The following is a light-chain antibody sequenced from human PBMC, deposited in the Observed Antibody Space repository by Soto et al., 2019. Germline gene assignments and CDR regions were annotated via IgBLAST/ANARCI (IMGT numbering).Light chain of an antibody. CDR2: LEGSGSY. V-gene: IGLV4-60*02. CDR3: ETWDSNTRV. J-gene: IGLJ3*02. CDR1: SGHSSNI. Sequence: QTVVTQSSSASASLGSSVKLTCTLSSGHSSNIIAWHQQQPGKAPRYLMKLEGSGSYNQGSGVPDRFSGSSSGADRYLTISNLQFEDEADYYCETWDSNTRVFGGGTKVTVL.